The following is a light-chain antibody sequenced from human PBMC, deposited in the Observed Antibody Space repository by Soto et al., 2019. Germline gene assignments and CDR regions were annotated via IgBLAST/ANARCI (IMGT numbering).Light chain of an antibody. J-gene: IGLJ7*01. CDR1: NIGSKS. V-gene: IGLV3-21*02. Sequence: SYELTQPPSVSVAPGQTARITCEGNNIGSKSVHWYQQKPGQAPVLVVYGDSDRPSGTPERFSGSDSGNTATLTIGGVEAGDEADYYCQVWHIISDHVVFGGDTQLTVL. CDR3: QVWHIISDHVV. CDR2: GDS.